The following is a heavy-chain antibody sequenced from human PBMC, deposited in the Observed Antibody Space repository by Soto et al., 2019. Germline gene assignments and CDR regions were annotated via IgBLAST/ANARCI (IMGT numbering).Heavy chain of an antibody. D-gene: IGHD3-16*01. Sequence: SETLSLTCTVSGDSITSGVHYWSWIRQLPGKGLEWIGYIFYSGPTYYNPSLKSRVTMSVDTSKNQFSLKLNSVTAADTAVYYCARDRVMLTFGGASEEWGIDSWGQGALVT. CDR2: IFYSGPT. CDR1: GDSITSGVHY. J-gene: IGHJ4*02. V-gene: IGHV4-31*03. CDR3: ARDRVMLTFGGASEEWGIDS.